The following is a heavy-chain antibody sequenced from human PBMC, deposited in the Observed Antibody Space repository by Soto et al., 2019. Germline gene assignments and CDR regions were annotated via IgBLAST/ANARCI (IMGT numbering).Heavy chain of an antibody. V-gene: IGHV1-46*01. CDR1: GYTFTSYY. CDR2: INPSGGST. Sequence: ASVKVSCKASGYTFTSYYMHWVRQAPGQGLEWMGIINPSGGSTSYAQKFQGRVTMTKDTSTSTVYMELSSLRSEDTAVYYCARDQGYCSGGSCPGVYYYYGMDVWGQGTTVTVSS. D-gene: IGHD2-15*01. J-gene: IGHJ6*02. CDR3: ARDQGYCSGGSCPGVYYYYGMDV.